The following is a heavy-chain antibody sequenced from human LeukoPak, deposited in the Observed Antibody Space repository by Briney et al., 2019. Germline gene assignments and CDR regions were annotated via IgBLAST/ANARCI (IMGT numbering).Heavy chain of an antibody. J-gene: IGHJ5*02. CDR1: GFTNY. V-gene: IGHV3-53*01. CDR3: ARDLLEPEMAA. D-gene: IGHD5-24*01. CDR2: IYSSGDT. Sequence: GGSLRLSCGASGFTNYMNWVRQAPERGLEWVSTIYSSGDTYYADSVRGRFAISRDKTKNMLFLQMNSLRVEDTAIYYCARDLLEPEMAAWGLGTLVTGSS.